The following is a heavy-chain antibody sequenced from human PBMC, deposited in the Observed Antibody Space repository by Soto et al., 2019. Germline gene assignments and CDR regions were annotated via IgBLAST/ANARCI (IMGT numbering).Heavy chain of an antibody. V-gene: IGHV3-33*01. Sequence: QVQLVESGGGVVQPGRSLRLSCAASGFTFSSYGMHWVRQAPGKGLEWVAVIWYDGSNKYYADSVKGRFTISRDNSKNALYLQMNRLRAEDTAVYYCARERAAFDIWGQGTMVTVSS. CDR3: ARERAAFDI. J-gene: IGHJ3*02. CDR2: IWYDGSNK. CDR1: GFTFSSYG.